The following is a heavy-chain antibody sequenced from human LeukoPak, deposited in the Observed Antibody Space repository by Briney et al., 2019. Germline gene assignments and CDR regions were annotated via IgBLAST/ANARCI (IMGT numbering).Heavy chain of an antibody. D-gene: IGHD6-13*01. CDR3: ARAIAAAGTIGFDY. Sequence: SVKVSCKASGGTFSSYAISWVRQAPGQGLEWMGGITPIFGTANYAQKFQGRVTITADESTSTAYMELSSLRSEDTAVYYCARAIAAAGTIGFDYWGQGTLVTVSS. V-gene: IGHV1-69*13. CDR1: GGTFSSYA. J-gene: IGHJ4*02. CDR2: ITPIFGTA.